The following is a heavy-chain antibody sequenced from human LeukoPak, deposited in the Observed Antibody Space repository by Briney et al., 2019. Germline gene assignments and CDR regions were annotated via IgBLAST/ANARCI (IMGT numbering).Heavy chain of an antibody. CDR2: IYYSGST. D-gene: IGHD3-22*01. CDR1: GGSISSYY. Sequence: PSETLSLTCTVSGGSISSYYWSWIRQPPGKGLEWIGYIYYSGSTNYNPSLKSRVTISVDTSKNQFSLKLSSVTAADTAVYYCARDSYYYDSRGFSYYFDYWGQGTLVTVSS. V-gene: IGHV4-59*01. CDR3: ARDSYYYDSRGFSYYFDY. J-gene: IGHJ4*02.